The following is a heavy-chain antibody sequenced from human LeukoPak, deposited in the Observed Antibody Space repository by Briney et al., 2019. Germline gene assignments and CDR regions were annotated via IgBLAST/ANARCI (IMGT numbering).Heavy chain of an antibody. V-gene: IGHV4-59*01. Sequence: SETLSLTCTVSGGSISSYYWSWIRQPPGKGLEWIGYIYYSGSTNYNPSLKSRVTISVDTSKNQFSLKLSSVTAADTAVYYCARSPPPYYYDSSGYLDYWGQGTLVTVSS. J-gene: IGHJ4*02. D-gene: IGHD3-22*01. CDR2: IYYSGST. CDR3: ARSPPPYYYDSSGYLDY. CDR1: GGSISSYY.